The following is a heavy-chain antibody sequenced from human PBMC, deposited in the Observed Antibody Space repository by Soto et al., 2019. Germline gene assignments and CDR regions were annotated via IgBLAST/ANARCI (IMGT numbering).Heavy chain of an antibody. CDR1: GGSISSYY. D-gene: IGHD5-12*01. CDR2: IYYSGST. Sequence: QVQLQESGPGLVKPSETLSLTCTVSGGSISSYYWSWIRQPPGKGLEWIGYIYYSGSTNYNPSLKSRVTISVDTSKNQFSLKLSSVTAADTAVYYCARVKGSGYAQRFDYWGQGTLVTVSS. V-gene: IGHV4-59*01. J-gene: IGHJ4*02. CDR3: ARVKGSGYAQRFDY.